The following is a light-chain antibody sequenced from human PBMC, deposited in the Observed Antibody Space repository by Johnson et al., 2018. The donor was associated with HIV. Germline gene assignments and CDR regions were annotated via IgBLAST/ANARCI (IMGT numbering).Light chain of an antibody. CDR2: DNN. J-gene: IGLJ1*01. V-gene: IGLV1-51*01. CDR1: SSNIGRNY. Sequence: QSVLTQPPSVSAAPGQKVTISCSGSSSNIGRNYVYWYQQLPGTAPKLLIFDNNKRPSGIPDRFSASKSGTSATLGITGLQTGDAADYYCGTWDSSLSAYVFGTGTKVTVL. CDR3: GTWDSSLSAYV.